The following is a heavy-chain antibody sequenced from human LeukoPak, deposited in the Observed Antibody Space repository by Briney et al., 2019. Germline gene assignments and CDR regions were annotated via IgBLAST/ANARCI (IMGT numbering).Heavy chain of an antibody. CDR1: GYTLTELS. Sequence: ASVTVSFKVSGYTLTELSMHWVRQAPGKGLEWMGGFDPEDGETIYAQKFQGRVTMTEDTSTDTAYMELSSLRAEDTAVYYCARGLTFYYDSSGFYGPDYWGQGTLVTVSS. V-gene: IGHV1-24*01. J-gene: IGHJ4*02. CDR2: FDPEDGET. CDR3: ARGLTFYYDSSGFYGPDY. D-gene: IGHD3-22*01.